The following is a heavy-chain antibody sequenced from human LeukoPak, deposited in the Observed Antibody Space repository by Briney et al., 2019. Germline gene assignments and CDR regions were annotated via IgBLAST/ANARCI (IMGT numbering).Heavy chain of an antibody. CDR3: ARRWGMDV. CDR1: GGSISSYY. CDR2: IYYSGST. J-gene: IGHJ6*02. D-gene: IGHD6-13*01. Sequence: SETLSLTCTVSGGSISSYYWSWIRQPPGKGLEWIGYIYYSGSTNYNPSLKSRVTISVDTSKNQFPLKLSSVTAADTAVYYCARRWGMDVWGQGTTVTISS. V-gene: IGHV4-59*08.